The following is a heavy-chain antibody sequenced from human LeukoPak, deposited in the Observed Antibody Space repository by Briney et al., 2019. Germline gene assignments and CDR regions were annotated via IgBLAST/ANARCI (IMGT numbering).Heavy chain of an antibody. V-gene: IGHV1-18*04. Sequence: ASVKVSCKASGYTFTSYGISWVRQAPGQGLEWMGWISAYSGNTNYAQKLQGRVTMTTDTSTGTAYMELRSLRSDDTAVYYCARVGGYSGYHYFDYWGQGTLVTVSS. CDR3: ARVGGYSGYHYFDY. D-gene: IGHD5-12*01. J-gene: IGHJ4*02. CDR2: ISAYSGNT. CDR1: GYTFTSYG.